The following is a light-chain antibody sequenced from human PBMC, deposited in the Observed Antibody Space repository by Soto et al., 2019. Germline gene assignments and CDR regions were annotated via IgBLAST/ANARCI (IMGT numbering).Light chain of an antibody. J-gene: IGLJ3*02. CDR1: SGSIASNY. V-gene: IGLV6-57*01. Sequence: NFMLTQPHSVSESPGKTVTISCTRSSGSIASNYVHWYQQRPGSSPTTVIYEDNQRPSGVPDRFSGSIDSSSNSASLNISGLKTEDEADYYCQSYDSSSWVFGGGTKLTVL. CDR2: EDN. CDR3: QSYDSSSWV.